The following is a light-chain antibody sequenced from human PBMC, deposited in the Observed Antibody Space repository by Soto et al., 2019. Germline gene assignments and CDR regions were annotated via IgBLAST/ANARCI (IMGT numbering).Light chain of an antibody. CDR1: QSVTTTY. V-gene: IGKV3-20*01. CDR3: QQHGSSPFT. Sequence: EKVLTQSPGTLSLSPGERATLSCRASQSVTTTYLAWYQQKPGQAPRLLISGASTRATGIPDRLSASGSGTDFTLTISWLEPEDFAVYYCQQHGSSPFTFGPGTKVDIK. CDR2: GAS. J-gene: IGKJ3*01.